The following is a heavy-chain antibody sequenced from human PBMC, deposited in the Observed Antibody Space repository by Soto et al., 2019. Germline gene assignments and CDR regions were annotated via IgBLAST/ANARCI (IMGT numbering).Heavy chain of an antibody. CDR1: GYSFTSYW. CDR3: AIRGASQWLKF. D-gene: IGHD6-19*01. CDR2: IYTGDSDT. Sequence: GESLKISCKGSGYSFTSYWIGWVRQVPGKGLEWMGIIYTGDSDTRYSPSFQGQVTISADKSISTAYLQWSSLKASDTAICYCAIRGASQWLKFWGQGTLVTVSS. J-gene: IGHJ4*02. V-gene: IGHV5-51*01.